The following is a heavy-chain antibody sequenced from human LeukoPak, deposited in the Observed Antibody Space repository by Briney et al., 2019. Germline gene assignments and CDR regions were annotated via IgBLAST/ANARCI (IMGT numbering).Heavy chain of an antibody. Sequence: SETLSLTCTVSGGSISSSSFYWGWIRQPPGKGLEWIGSIHYSGSTYYNPSLKSRVTISVDTPKNQFSLKLSSVTAADTAVYYCARNRRYYYDSSGYFDYWGQGTLVTVSS. D-gene: IGHD3-22*01. V-gene: IGHV4-39*07. CDR1: GGSISSSSFY. CDR2: IHYSGST. J-gene: IGHJ4*02. CDR3: ARNRRYYYDSSGYFDY.